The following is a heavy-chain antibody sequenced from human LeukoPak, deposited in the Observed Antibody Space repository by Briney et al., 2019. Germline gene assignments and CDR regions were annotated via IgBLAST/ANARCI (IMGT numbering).Heavy chain of an antibody. J-gene: IGHJ4*02. CDR3: AKLPPAQLGYCSSTSCYDY. CDR1: GFTFSSYA. Sequence: GGSLRLSCAASGFTFSSYAMTWVRQAPGKGLEWVAVISYDGSNKYYADSVKGRFTISRDNSKNTLYLQMNSLRAEDTAVYYCAKLPPAQLGYCSSTSCYDYWGQGTLVTVSS. D-gene: IGHD2-2*01. V-gene: IGHV3-30*18. CDR2: ISYDGSNK.